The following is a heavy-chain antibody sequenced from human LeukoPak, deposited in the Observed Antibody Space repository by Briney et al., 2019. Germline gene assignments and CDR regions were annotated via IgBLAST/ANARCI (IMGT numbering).Heavy chain of an antibody. CDR3: ATYSSGSTPFFDY. CDR1: GGSVSSGSYY. J-gene: IGHJ4*02. V-gene: IGHV4-61*01. CDR2: IYYSGST. Sequence: SETLSLTCAVSGGSVSSGSYYWSWIRQPPGKGLEWIGYIYYSGSTNYNPSLKSRVTISVDTSKNQISLKLSSVTAADTAVNYCATYSSGSTPFFDYWGQGTLVTVSS. D-gene: IGHD6-19*01.